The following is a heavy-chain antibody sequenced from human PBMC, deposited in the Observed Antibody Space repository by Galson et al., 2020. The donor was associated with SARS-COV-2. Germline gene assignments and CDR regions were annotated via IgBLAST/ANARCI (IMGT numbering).Heavy chain of an antibody. J-gene: IGHJ3*02. V-gene: IGHV3-21*01. CDR2: ISTRSNYI. D-gene: IGHD2-8*02. CDR1: GFSFSTNS. CDR3: ASGGYTTGWGAFDI. Sequence: GGSLRLSCAASGFSFSTNSVNWVRQAPGKGLKWVSYISTRSNYIYYADSVKGRFTISRDNAKNSLLLQMNSLRVEDTAVYYCASGGYTTGWGAFDIWGQGTKFTVSS.